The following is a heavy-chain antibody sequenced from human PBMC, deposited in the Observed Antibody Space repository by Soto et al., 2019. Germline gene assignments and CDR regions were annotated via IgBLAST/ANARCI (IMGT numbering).Heavy chain of an antibody. CDR2: IYYSGST. D-gene: IGHD4-17*01. Sequence: QVQLQESGPGLVKPSQTLSLTCTVSGGSISSGGYYWSWIRQHPGKGLEWIGYIYYSGSTYYNPSLKSRVTISVDTSKNQFSLKPSSVTAADTAVYYCASDRRNDYGDYDWYFDLWGRGTLVTVSS. CDR3: ASDRRNDYGDYDWYFDL. V-gene: IGHV4-31*03. CDR1: GGSISSGGYY. J-gene: IGHJ2*01.